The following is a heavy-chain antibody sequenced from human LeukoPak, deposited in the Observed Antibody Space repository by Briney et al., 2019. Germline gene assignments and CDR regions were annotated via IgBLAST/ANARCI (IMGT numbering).Heavy chain of an antibody. J-gene: IGHJ6*02. CDR1: GFTFSSYA. V-gene: IGHV3-30-3*01. CDR3: ARSNQRYCSGGSCYSDYYYYGMDV. Sequence: PGGSLRLSCAASGFTFSSYAMHWVRQAPGKGLEWVAVISYDGSNKYYADSVKGRFTISRDNSKNTLYLQMNSLRAEDTAVYYCARSNQRYCSGGSCYSDYYYYGMDVWGQGTTVTVSS. CDR2: ISYDGSNK. D-gene: IGHD2-15*01.